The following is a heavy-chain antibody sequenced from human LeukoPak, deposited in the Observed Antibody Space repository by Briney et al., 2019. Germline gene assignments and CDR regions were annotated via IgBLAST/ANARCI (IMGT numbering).Heavy chain of an antibody. V-gene: IGHV7-4-1*02. D-gene: IGHD4-17*01. J-gene: IGHJ6*03. CDR1: GYTFTSYA. CDR2: INTNTGNP. Sequence: ASVKVSCKASGYTFTSYAMNWVRQAPGQGLEWMGWINTNTGNPTYAQGFTGRFVFSLDTSVSTAYLQISSLKAEDTAVYYCARDMGPTVTSHDYYYYYYMDVWGKGTTVTVSS. CDR3: ARDMGPTVTSHDYYYYYYMDV.